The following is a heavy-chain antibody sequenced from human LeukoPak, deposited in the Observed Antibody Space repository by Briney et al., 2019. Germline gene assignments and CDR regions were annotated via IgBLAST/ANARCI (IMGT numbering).Heavy chain of an antibody. J-gene: IGHJ4*02. CDR3: AREFSDCTNGVCYAYFDY. D-gene: IGHD2-8*01. V-gene: IGHV3-30-3*01. CDR2: ISYDGSNK. Sequence: GRSLRLSCAASGFTFSSYAMHWVRQAPGKGLERVAVISYDGSNKYYADSVKGRFTISRDNSKNTLYLQMNSLRAEDTAVYYCAREFSDCTNGVCYAYFDYWGQGTLVTVSS. CDR1: GFTFSSYA.